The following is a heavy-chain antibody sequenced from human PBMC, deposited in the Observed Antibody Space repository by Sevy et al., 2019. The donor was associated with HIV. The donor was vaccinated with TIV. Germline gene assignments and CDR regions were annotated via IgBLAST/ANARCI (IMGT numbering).Heavy chain of an antibody. CDR3: TRHLKGAAGTDYYYYGMDV. Sequence: GGSLRLSCAASGFTFSGSAMHWVRQASGKGLEWVGRIRSKANSYATAYAASVKGRLTISRDDSKNTAYLQMNSLKTEETAVYYRTRHLKGAAGTDYYYYGMDVWGQGTTVTVSS. CDR1: GFTFSGSA. D-gene: IGHD6-13*01. V-gene: IGHV3-73*01. J-gene: IGHJ6*02. CDR2: IRSKANSYAT.